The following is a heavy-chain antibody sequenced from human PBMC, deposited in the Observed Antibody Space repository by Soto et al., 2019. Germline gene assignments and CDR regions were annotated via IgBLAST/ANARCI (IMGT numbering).Heavy chain of an antibody. D-gene: IGHD5-12*01. Sequence: PGGSLRLSCAASGFTFSSNAMHWVRQAPGKGLEWVAVISYDGSNKYYADSVKGRFAISRDNSKNTLYLQMISLGAEDTAVYYCARESRDGYKYYYYGMDVWGQGTTVTVSS. V-gene: IGHV3-30*09. CDR3: ARESRDGYKYYYYGMDV. J-gene: IGHJ6*02. CDR2: ISYDGSNK. CDR1: GFTFSSNA.